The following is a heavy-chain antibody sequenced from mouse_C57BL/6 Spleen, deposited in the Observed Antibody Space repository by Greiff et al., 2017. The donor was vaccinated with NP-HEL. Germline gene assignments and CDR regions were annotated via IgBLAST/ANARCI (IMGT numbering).Heavy chain of an antibody. CDR3: ARDYGVGAWFAY. Sequence: VQLQQPGAELVKPGASVKLSCKASGYTFTSYWMHWVKQRPGQGLEWIGMIHPNSGSTNYNEKFKSKATLTVDKSSSTAYMQLSSLTSEDSAVYYCARDYGVGAWFAYWGQGTLVTVSA. CDR1: GYTFTSYW. V-gene: IGHV1-64*01. J-gene: IGHJ3*01. D-gene: IGHD1-1*01. CDR2: IHPNSGST.